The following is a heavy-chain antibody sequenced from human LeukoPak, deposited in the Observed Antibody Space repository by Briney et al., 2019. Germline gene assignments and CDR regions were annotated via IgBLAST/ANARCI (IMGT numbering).Heavy chain of an antibody. CDR1: GFVFSKYA. J-gene: IGHJ4*02. CDR3: ARDPYSHDSSGFSYFLQY. Sequence: GGSLRLSCVGSGFVFSKYAVHWVRQAPGKGLEWVAVVSYDGDFKLYGDSVKGRFAISRDNSQNMLFLQMNDLRPQDAATYFCARDPYSHDSSGFSYFLQYWGQGTVVTVSS. V-gene: IGHV3-30*09. D-gene: IGHD6-19*01. CDR2: VSYDGDFK.